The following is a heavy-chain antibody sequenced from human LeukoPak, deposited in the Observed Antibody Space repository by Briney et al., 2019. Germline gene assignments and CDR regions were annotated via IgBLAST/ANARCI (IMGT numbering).Heavy chain of an antibody. CDR2: ISYDGSNK. CDR1: GFTFSSYA. Sequence: GGSLRLSCAASGFTFSSYAMHWVRQAPGKGLEWVADISYDGSNKYYADFEKRRFTITRDYYKNTLHLQNNRMRDENTAFYYCARDGRKVVVVAAEYWGQGTMVTVSS. J-gene: IGHJ4*02. V-gene: IGHV3-30-3*01. D-gene: IGHD2-15*01. CDR3: ARDGRKVVVVAAEY.